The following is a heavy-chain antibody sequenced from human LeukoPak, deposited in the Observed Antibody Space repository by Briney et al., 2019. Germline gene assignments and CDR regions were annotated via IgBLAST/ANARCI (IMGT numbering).Heavy chain of an antibody. CDR2: IIPILGIA. CDR3: ARGRLIAVAGTSAFDI. D-gene: IGHD6-19*01. J-gene: IGHJ3*02. V-gene: IGHV1-69*10. CDR1: GGTFSSYA. Sequence: SVKVSCKASGGTFSSYAISWVRQAPGQGLEWMGGIIPILGIANYAQKFQGRVTITADKSTSTAYMELSSLRSEDTAVYYCARGRLIAVAGTSAFDIWGQGTMVTVSS.